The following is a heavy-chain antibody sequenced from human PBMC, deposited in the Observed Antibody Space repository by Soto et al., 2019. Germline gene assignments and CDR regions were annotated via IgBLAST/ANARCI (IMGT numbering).Heavy chain of an antibody. CDR3: AKRRGAGGHFDY. D-gene: IGHD2-15*01. Sequence: GGSLRLSCADSGFTFSSYAMGWVRQGPGKGLEWVAVVSIGGSTHYADSERGRFTISRDNSKNTLSLQMNSLTAEDTAVYFCAKRRGAGGHFDYWGQGALVTVSS. V-gene: IGHV3-23*01. CDR1: GFTFSSYA. CDR2: VSIGGST. J-gene: IGHJ4*02.